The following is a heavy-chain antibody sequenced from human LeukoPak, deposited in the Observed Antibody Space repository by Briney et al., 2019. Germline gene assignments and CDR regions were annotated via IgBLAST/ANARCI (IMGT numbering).Heavy chain of an antibody. V-gene: IGHV3-48*03. D-gene: IGHD1-1*01. J-gene: IGHJ4*02. CDR1: GFTFSSYE. CDR3: ARSLVGTTGKIFDY. CDR2: ISSSGSTI. Sequence: GGSLRLSCAASGFTFSSYEMNWVRQAPRRRLEWVSYISSSGSTIYYVDSVKGLFTISRDNAKNALYLQMNSLRAEDTAVYYCARSLVGTTGKIFDYWGQGTLVTVSS.